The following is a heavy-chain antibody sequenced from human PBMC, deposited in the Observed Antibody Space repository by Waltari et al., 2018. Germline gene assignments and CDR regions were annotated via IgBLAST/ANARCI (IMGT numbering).Heavy chain of an antibody. J-gene: IGHJ5*02. CDR3: ARGAAPGKGANWFDP. V-gene: IGHV1-8*02. Sequence: QVQLVQSGAEVKKPGAPVKVSCKASGYTFRSYDINWVRQATGQGVEWMGWMNPNSGNTGYAQKFQDRVIMTMNTSISTAYMELSSLRSEDTAVYYCARGAAPGKGANWFDPWGQGTLVIVSS. CDR2: MNPNSGNT. CDR1: GYTFRSYD. D-gene: IGHD6-13*01.